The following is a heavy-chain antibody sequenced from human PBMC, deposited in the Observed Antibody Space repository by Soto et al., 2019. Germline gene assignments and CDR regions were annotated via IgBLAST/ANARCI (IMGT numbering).Heavy chain of an antibody. J-gene: IGHJ6*03. Sequence: GGPLRLSCAASGLTFSSYAMHWVRQAPDKVLVLVAVISYDGSNKYYADSVKGRFTISRDNSKNTLYLQMNSLRAEDTAVYYCARDASTTVTTPIYMDVLGKGTTVTVSS. CDR2: ISYDGSNK. CDR1: GLTFSSYA. CDR3: ARDASTTVTTPIYMDV. V-gene: IGHV3-30-3*01. D-gene: IGHD4-17*01.